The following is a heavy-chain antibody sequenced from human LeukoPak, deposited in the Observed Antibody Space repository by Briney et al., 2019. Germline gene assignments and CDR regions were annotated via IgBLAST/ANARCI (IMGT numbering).Heavy chain of an antibody. D-gene: IGHD1-7*01. J-gene: IGHJ4*02. CDR1: GGPLSRYA. CDR3: ARDQGELELDY. V-gene: IGHV1-69*05. CDR2: IIPIFGTA. Sequence: GASVEVSFQASGGPLSRYAISRVRPAPGQRVEWMGGIIPIFGTANYAQKFQGRVTITTDESTSTAYMELSSLRSEDTAVYYCARDQGELELDYWGQGTLVTVSS.